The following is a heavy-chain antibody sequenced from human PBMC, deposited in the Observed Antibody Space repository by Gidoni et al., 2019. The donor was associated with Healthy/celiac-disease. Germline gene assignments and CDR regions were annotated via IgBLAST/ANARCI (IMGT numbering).Heavy chain of an antibody. D-gene: IGHD3-10*01. CDR2: ISYDGSNK. Sequence: QVQLVESGGGVVQPGRSLRLSCAASGFTFSSYGMHWVRQAPGKGLEWVAVISYDGSNKYYADSVKGRFTISRDNSKNTLYLQMNSLRAEDTAVYYCARSGAQYYYYMDVWGKGTTVTVSS. V-gene: IGHV3-30*03. CDR3: ARSGAQYYYYMDV. J-gene: IGHJ6*03. CDR1: GFTFSSYG.